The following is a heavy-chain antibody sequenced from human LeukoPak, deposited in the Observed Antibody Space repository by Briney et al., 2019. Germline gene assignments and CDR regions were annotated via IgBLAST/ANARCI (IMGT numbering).Heavy chain of an antibody. CDR2: IIPIFGTA. Sequence: ASVKVSCEASGGTFSSYAISWVRQAPGQGLEWMGRIIPIFGTANYAQKFQGRVTITTDESTSTAYMELSSLRSEDTAVYYCAREGYSYGLEFPYYFDYWGQGTLVTVSS. CDR1: GGTFSSYA. D-gene: IGHD5-18*01. J-gene: IGHJ4*02. V-gene: IGHV1-69*05. CDR3: AREGYSYGLEFPYYFDY.